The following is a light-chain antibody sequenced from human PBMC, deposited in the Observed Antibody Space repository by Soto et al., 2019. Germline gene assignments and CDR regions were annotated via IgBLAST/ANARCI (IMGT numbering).Light chain of an antibody. CDR2: EVS. V-gene: IGLV2-18*02. Sequence: QSALTQPPSVSASPGQSVTISFTGTSSDVGSYDRVSWYQQPPGTAPKLIIYEVSNRPSGVPDRFSGSKSGNTASLTISGLQYEDEADYFCPPYTTSSAFVVFVGGTKVTVL. CDR1: SSDVGSYDR. CDR3: PPYTTSSAFVV. J-gene: IGLJ2*01.